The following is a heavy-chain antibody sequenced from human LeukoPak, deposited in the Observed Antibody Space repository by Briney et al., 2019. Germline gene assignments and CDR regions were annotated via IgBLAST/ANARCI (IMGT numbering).Heavy chain of an antibody. J-gene: IGHJ3*02. CDR2: IRGTGYA. V-gene: IGHV3-23*01. Sequence: GGSLRLSCRASGFTFSNYALTWVRQAPGRGLERVSSIRGTGYADYADSVKGRFTLSRDNSRNTLSLQMNSLRVEDTALYYCTSDANGDYVGAFDTWGPGTMVTVSS. CDR3: TSDANGDYVGAFDT. D-gene: IGHD4-17*01. CDR1: GFTFSNYA.